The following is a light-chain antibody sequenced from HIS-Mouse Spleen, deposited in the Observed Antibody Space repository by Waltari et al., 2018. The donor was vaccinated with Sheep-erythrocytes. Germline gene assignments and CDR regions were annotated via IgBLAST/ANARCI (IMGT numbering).Light chain of an antibody. CDR3: SSYAGSNNWV. V-gene: IGLV2-8*01. CDR2: EVR. J-gene: IGLJ3*02. Sequence: QSALTQPPSASGSPGQSVTISCTGTSSDVGGYNYVSWYQQHPGKAPNLMIYEVRRRPYGVPDRFSGSKSGNTAALTVSGLQAEDEADYYCSSYAGSNNWVFGGGTKLTVL. CDR1: SSDVGGYNY.